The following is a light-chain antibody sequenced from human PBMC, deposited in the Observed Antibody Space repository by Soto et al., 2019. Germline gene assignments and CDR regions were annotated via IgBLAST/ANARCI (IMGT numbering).Light chain of an antibody. Sequence: QSVLTQPPSVSAAPGQKVTISCSGTTSHVANNFVSWYQQFPGKAPKLLIYDDIRRPSGIPDRFSASKSGTSATLGITGLQTGDEADYYCGSWDSSLTANVFGTGTKVTVL. CDR1: TSHVANNF. V-gene: IGLV1-51*01. CDR2: DDI. CDR3: GSWDSSLTANV. J-gene: IGLJ1*01.